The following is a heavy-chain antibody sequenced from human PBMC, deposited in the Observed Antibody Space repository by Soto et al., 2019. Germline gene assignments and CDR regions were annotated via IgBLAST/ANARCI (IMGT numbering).Heavy chain of an antibody. CDR2: IWYDGSNK. J-gene: IGHJ6*03. CDR3: ARFMIYYYYYMDV. V-gene: IGHV3-33*01. Sequence: QVQLVESGGGVVQPGRSLRLSCAASGFTFSSYGMHWVRQAPGKGLEWVAVIWYDGSNKYYADSVKGRFTISRDNSKNTLYLQMNSLRAEDRAVYYCARFMIYYYYYMDVWGKGTTVTVSS. D-gene: IGHD3-16*01. CDR1: GFTFSSYG.